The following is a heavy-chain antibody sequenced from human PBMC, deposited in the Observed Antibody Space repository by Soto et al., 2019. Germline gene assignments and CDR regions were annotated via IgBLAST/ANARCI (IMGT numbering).Heavy chain of an antibody. CDR2: ISGSGGST. V-gene: IGHV3-23*01. D-gene: IGHD2-15*01. CDR3: VKDTTVVVVAATVY. J-gene: IGHJ4*02. Sequence: PGGSLRLSCAASGFTFSSYAMSWVRQAPGKGLEWVSAISGSGGSTYYADSVKGRFTISRDNSKNTLYLQMNSLRAEDTAVYYCVKDTTVVVVAATVYWGQGILVNVSS. CDR1: GFTFSSYA.